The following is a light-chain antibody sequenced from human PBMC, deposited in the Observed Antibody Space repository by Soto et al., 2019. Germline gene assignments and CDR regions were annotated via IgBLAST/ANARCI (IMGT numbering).Light chain of an antibody. CDR3: QHYGRSPFT. CDR2: AAS. CDR1: QTINSNF. Sequence: EIVLTQSPVTLSLSPGDRATLSCRASQTINSNFIAWFQQKPGLAPRLLIYAASSRASGIPDRFSGSVSGTYFALTISLLEHEDFAVYYCQHYGRSPFTFGPGTKLEIK. J-gene: IGKJ2*01. V-gene: IGKV3D-20*01.